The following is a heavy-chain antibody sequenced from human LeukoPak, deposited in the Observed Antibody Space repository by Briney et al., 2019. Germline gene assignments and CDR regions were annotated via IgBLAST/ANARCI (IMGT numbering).Heavy chain of an antibody. Sequence: ASVKVSCKASGGTFSSYAISWVRQAPGQGLEWMGWISAYNGNTNYAQKLQGRVTMTTDTSTSTAYMELRSLRSDDTAVYYCARDNSMHERGCWFDPWGQGTLVTVSS. J-gene: IGHJ5*02. CDR3: ARDNSMHERGCWFDP. CDR2: ISAYNGNT. CDR1: GGTFSSYA. V-gene: IGHV1-18*01. D-gene: IGHD4-23*01.